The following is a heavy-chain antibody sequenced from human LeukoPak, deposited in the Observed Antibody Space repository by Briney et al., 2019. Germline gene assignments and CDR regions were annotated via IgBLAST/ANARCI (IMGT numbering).Heavy chain of an antibody. CDR1: GFTVSSNY. Sequence: PGGSLRLSCAASGFTVSSNYMSWVRQAPGKGLEWVSVIYSGGSTYYADSVKGRFTISRDNSKNTLYLQMNSLRAEDTAVYYCARGYYDSSGYGPYWGQGTLVTASS. CDR2: IYSGGST. V-gene: IGHV3-53*01. J-gene: IGHJ4*02. D-gene: IGHD3-22*01. CDR3: ARGYYDSSGYGPY.